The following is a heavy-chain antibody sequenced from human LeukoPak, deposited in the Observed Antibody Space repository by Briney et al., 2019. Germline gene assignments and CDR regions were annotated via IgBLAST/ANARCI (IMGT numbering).Heavy chain of an antibody. D-gene: IGHD3-10*01. V-gene: IGHV3-66*01. CDR3: FVGPHPYNSGDWPPN. Sequence: GGSLRLSCAASGFIFSSHWMSWVRQAPGKGLEWVSVLYSAGSIYYADAVRGRFTISRDNSKNTLYLQMNGLTVEDTALYYCFVGPHPYNSGDWPPNWGQGTLVTVSS. CDR1: GFIFSSHW. CDR2: LYSAGSI. J-gene: IGHJ4*02.